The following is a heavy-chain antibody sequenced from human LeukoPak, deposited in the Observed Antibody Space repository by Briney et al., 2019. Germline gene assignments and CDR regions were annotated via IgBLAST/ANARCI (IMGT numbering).Heavy chain of an antibody. J-gene: IGHJ4*02. D-gene: IGHD3-22*01. Sequence: GGSLRLSCAASGFTFSSYAMHWVRQAPGKGLEWVAVISYDGSNKYYADSVKGRFTISRDNSKNTLYLQMNSLRAEDTAVYYCARDSFSDSSGAYYFDYWGQGTLVTVSS. V-gene: IGHV3-30*04. CDR2: ISYDGSNK. CDR3: ARDSFSDSSGAYYFDY. CDR1: GFTFSSYA.